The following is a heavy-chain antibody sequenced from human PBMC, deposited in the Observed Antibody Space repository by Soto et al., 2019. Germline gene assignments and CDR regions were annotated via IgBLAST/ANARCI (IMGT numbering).Heavy chain of an antibody. Sequence: EVQLVESGGGLVQPGGSLRLSCAASGFTVSSNYMRWVRQAPGKGLEWVSVIYSGGSTYYADSVKGRFTISRDNSKNTLYLQMNSLRAEDTAVYYCARGRPNWNHSVRGPFDYWGQGTLVTVSS. CDR1: GFTVSSNY. V-gene: IGHV3-66*01. D-gene: IGHD1-20*01. CDR2: IYSGGST. J-gene: IGHJ4*02. CDR3: ARGRPNWNHSVRGPFDY.